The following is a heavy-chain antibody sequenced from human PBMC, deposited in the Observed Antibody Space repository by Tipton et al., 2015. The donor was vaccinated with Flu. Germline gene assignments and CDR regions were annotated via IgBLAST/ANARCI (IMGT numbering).Heavy chain of an antibody. D-gene: IGHD4-11*01. V-gene: IGHV4-38-2*02. CDR2: IDHSGTT. J-gene: IGHJ4*02. CDR1: GYSISSGYY. CDR3: ASHSYSRGRAGH. Sequence: LRLSCTVSGYSISSGYYWGWIRQPPGKGLEWIGSIDHSGTTYYNPSLKSRVTISVDTSKNQFSLKLSSVTAADTAVFYCASHSYSRGRAGHWGQGTLVTVSS.